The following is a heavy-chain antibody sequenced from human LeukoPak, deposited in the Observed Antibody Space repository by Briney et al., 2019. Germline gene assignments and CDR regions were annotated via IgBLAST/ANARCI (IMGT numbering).Heavy chain of an antibody. D-gene: IGHD2-8*02. CDR2: ISSSSSYI. Sequence: GGSLILSCAASGFTFSPYTMNWVRQAPGKGLEWVSSISSSSSYIKYADSVKGRFTISRDNAKNSLYLQMNSLRAEGTAVYYCAKALPTGMTVDYWGQGTLVTVSS. CDR3: AKALPTGMTVDY. CDR1: GFTFSPYT. J-gene: IGHJ4*02. V-gene: IGHV3-21*01.